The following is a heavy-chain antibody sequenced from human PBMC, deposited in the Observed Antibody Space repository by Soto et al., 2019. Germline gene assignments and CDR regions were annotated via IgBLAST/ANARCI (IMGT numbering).Heavy chain of an antibody. Sequence: GVSMRLSCVASGFIFRNYGLSWVRQAPGKGLEWVSDISGSGSVTNYADSVKGRFTISRDNSNNTLSLQMDSLRAEDTAVYYCAKGGVAAARGYFDHWGQGTRVTVSS. CDR2: ISGSGSVT. CDR3: AKGGVAAARGYFDH. V-gene: IGHV3-23*01. CDR1: GFIFRNYG. J-gene: IGHJ4*02. D-gene: IGHD6-13*01.